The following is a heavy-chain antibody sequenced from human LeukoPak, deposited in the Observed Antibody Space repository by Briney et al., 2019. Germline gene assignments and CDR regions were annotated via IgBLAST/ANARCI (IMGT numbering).Heavy chain of an antibody. CDR3: VRDNAYTFDY. V-gene: IGHV3-30-3*01. D-gene: IGHD5-24*01. J-gene: IGHJ4*01. CDR2: ISYDGSNK. CDR1: GFTFSSYA. Sequence: GGSLRLSCAASGFTFSSYAMHWVRQAPGKGLEWVAVISYDGSNKYYADSVKGRFTISRDNAKSTLYLQINSLRAEDTAIYYCVRDNAYTFDYWGHGTLVTVSS.